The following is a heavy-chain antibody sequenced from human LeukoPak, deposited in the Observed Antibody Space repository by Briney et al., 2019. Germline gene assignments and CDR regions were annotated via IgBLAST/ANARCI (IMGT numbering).Heavy chain of an antibody. D-gene: IGHD2-2*01. Sequence: GESLKISCKGSGYSFTSYWIAWVRQMPGKGLEWMGIIYPGDSDTRYSPSFQGQVTISSDKSISTAYLQWSSLKASDAAIYYCARWGYCSSTSCYHFDYWGQGTLVTVSS. CDR3: ARWGYCSSTSCYHFDY. CDR2: IYPGDSDT. CDR1: GYSFTSYW. V-gene: IGHV5-51*01. J-gene: IGHJ4*02.